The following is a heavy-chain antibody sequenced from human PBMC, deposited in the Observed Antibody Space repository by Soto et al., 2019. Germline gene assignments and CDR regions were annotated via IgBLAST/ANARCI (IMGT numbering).Heavy chain of an antibody. CDR2: ISAYNGNT. CDR3: ARAGGYCSSTSCYMNWFDP. Sequence: QVQLVQSGAEVKKPGASVKVSCKASGHTFTSYGISWVRQAPGQGLEWMGWISAYNGNTNYAQKLQGRVTMTTDTSTSTAYMELRSLRSDDTAVYYCARAGGYCSSTSCYMNWFDPWGQGTLVTVSS. V-gene: IGHV1-18*04. CDR1: GHTFTSYG. J-gene: IGHJ5*02. D-gene: IGHD2-2*02.